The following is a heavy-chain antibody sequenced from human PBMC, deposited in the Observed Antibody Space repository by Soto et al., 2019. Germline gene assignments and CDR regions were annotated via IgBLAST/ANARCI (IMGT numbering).Heavy chain of an antibody. J-gene: IGHJ6*02. CDR1: GGTFSSYA. D-gene: IGHD6-6*01. CDR2: IIPIFGTA. Sequence: SVKVSCKASGGTFSSYAISWVRQAPGQGLEWMGGIIPIFGTANYAQKFQGRVTITADESTSTAYMELSSLRSEDTAVYYCARGIAARRGYYYYYGMDVWGQGTTVTV. V-gene: IGHV1-69*13. CDR3: ARGIAARRGYYYYYGMDV.